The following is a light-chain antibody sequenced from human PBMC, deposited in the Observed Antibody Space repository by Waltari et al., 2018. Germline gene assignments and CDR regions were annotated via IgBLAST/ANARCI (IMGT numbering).Light chain of an antibody. J-gene: IGKJ4*01. CDR2: WAF. V-gene: IGKV4-1*01. Sequence: DIEMTQSPDSLALSLGERATINCMSSRNLFYNFNSMNYLAWNQQKPGQPPKLLIYWAFTRESGVPDRFNGSGTGTDFTLTNNSLQSEDVAIDYCQQYYTTPYTFGGGTKVEIK. CDR1: RNLFYNFNSMNY. CDR3: QQYYTTPYT.